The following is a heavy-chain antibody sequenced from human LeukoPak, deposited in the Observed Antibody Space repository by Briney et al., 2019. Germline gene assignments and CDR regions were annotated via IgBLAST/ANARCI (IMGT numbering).Heavy chain of an antibody. D-gene: IGHD1-1*01. J-gene: IGHJ4*02. Sequence: GGSLRLSCAASGFTCSNYEMHWVRQAPGKGLEWISYISSSGFTIYYADSVKGRFTISGDNARNSLYLQMNSLRADATAVYYCARGTLRTTPDYWGQGTLVTVSS. V-gene: IGHV3-48*03. CDR3: ARGTLRTTPDY. CDR1: GFTCSNYE. CDR2: ISSSGFTI.